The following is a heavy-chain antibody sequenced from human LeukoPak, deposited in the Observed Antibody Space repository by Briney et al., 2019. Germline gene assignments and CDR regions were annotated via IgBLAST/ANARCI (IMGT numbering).Heavy chain of an antibody. J-gene: IGHJ4*02. CDR2: IYYSGTT. D-gene: IGHD2-2*01. CDR3: AGGGYCTRNSCFAPLFDY. Sequence: SETLSLTCTVSGGSISSYYWSWIRQPPGKGLEWIGYIYYSGTTDYNPSLKSRVTISVDTSKSQFSLRLNSVTAADTAVYYCAGGGYCTRNSCFAPLFDYWGQGTLATVSS. V-gene: IGHV4-59*01. CDR1: GGSISSYY.